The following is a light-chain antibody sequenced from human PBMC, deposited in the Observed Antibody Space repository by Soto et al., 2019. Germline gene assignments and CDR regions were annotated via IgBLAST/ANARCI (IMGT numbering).Light chain of an antibody. J-gene: IGKJ2*01. Sequence: EIVLTQSPGTLSLSPGDTATLSCRASQSVRSNFLAWYQHKPGQAPRLLIHDAYSRATGIPDRFSGSGSDRDFTLTISRLEPEDFAVYYCQQYAGSPRTFGQGNKLEIK. V-gene: IGKV3-20*01. CDR1: QSVRSNF. CDR3: QQYAGSPRT. CDR2: DAY.